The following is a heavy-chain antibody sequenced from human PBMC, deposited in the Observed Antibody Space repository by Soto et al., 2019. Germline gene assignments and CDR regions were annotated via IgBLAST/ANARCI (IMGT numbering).Heavy chain of an antibody. J-gene: IGHJ1*01. CDR1: GFTFSSYG. CDR3: AKGVVVATTCFQH. D-gene: IGHD2-15*01. V-gene: IGHV3-30*18. Sequence: QVQLVESGGGVVQPGRSLRLSCAASGFTFSSYGMHWVRQAPGKGLEWVAVISYDGSDKYYADSVKGRFTISRDNSNNTLYRQMDSLRAEDTAVYYCAKGVVVATTCFQHWGQGTLVTVSS. CDR2: ISYDGSDK.